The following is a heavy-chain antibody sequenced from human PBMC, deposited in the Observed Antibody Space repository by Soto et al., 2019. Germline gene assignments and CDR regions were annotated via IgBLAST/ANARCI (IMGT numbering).Heavy chain of an antibody. J-gene: IGHJ4*02. V-gene: IGHV1-2*02. D-gene: IGHD6-6*01. Sequence: QVQLVQSGAEVKKPGASVKVSCKASGYTFTGYYMHWVRQAPGQGLEWMGWINPNSGGTNYAQKFQGRVTMNRDTSISTAYMELSRLRSADTAVYYCARGGRGAARPAGFDYWGQGTLVTVSS. CDR1: GYTFTGYY. CDR3: ARGGRGAARPAGFDY. CDR2: INPNSGGT.